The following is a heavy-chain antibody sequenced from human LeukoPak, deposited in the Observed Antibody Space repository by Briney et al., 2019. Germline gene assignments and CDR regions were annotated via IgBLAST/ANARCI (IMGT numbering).Heavy chain of an antibody. V-gene: IGHV1-2*06. Sequence: ASVKVSCKASGYTFTGYYMHWVQQAPGQGLEWMGRINPNSGGTNYAQKFQGRVTMTRDTSISTAYMELSRLRSDDTAVYYCARDRSPGYSSGWYDYWGQGTLVTVSS. D-gene: IGHD6-19*01. J-gene: IGHJ4*02. CDR3: ARDRSPGYSSGWYDY. CDR2: INPNSGGT. CDR1: GYTFTGYY.